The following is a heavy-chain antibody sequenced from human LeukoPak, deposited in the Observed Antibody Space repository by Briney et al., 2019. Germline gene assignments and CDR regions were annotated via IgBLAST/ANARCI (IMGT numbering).Heavy chain of an antibody. D-gene: IGHD2-2*01. V-gene: IGHV3-23*01. Sequence: GGSLRLSCAASGFTFSSYAMSWVRQAPGKGLEWVSAISGSGGSTYYADSVKGRLTISRDNSKNTLYLQMNSLRAEDTAVYYCAKSDCSYISCYVLDYWGQGTLVTVSS. CDR1: GFTFSSYA. CDR2: ISGSGGST. CDR3: AKSDCSYISCYVLDY. J-gene: IGHJ4*02.